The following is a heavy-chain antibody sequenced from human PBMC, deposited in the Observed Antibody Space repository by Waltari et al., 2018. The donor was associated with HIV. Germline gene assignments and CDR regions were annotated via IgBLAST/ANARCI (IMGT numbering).Heavy chain of an antibody. V-gene: IGHV3-7*04. CDR3: ARGGFYGSGSKVN. CDR1: GFTFSSYW. CDR2: RKQVGSEK. J-gene: IGHJ4*02. Sequence: EVQLVEPGGGLVQPGGSLRLSCAASGFTFSSYWMSLGRQAPGKGLEWVANRKQVGSEKYYVDSVNCRFTISRDNAENSLYLQMNSLRAEDTAVYYCARGGFYGSGSKVNWGQGTLVTVSS. D-gene: IGHD3-10*01.